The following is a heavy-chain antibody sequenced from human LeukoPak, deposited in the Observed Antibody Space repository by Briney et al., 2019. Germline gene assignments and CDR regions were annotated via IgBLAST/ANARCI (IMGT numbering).Heavy chain of an antibody. Sequence: GESLKISCKVSGSSLISYWIDWVRQMPGRGLEWMGIIYPFNSDIRYSPSSQGQVTVSFDKSISTAYLQWSSLKASDTAIYYCARRSVDYGMDVWGQGTTVTVSS. CDR1: GSSLISYW. CDR2: IYPFNSDI. CDR3: ARRSVDYGMDV. V-gene: IGHV5-51*01. J-gene: IGHJ6*02.